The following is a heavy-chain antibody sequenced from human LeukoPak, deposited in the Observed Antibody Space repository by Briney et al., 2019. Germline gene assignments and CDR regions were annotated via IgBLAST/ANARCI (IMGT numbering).Heavy chain of an antibody. Sequence: NPSETLSLTCTVSGGSISSSSYFWGWIRQPPGKGLEWIGSIYYSGSTYYNPSLKSRVTISVDTSKNQFSLKLSSVTAADTAVYYCARGRDSSGYRPPDYWGQGTLVTVSS. V-gene: IGHV4-39*07. J-gene: IGHJ4*02. D-gene: IGHD3-22*01. CDR3: ARGRDSSGYRPPDY. CDR2: IYYSGST. CDR1: GGSISSSSYF.